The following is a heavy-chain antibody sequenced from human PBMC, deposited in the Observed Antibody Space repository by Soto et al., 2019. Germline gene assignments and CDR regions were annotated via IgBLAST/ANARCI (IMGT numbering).Heavy chain of an antibody. D-gene: IGHD3-22*01. CDR2: ISSSSSTI. Sequence: EVQLVESGGGLVQPGGSLRLSCAASGFTFSSYSMNWVRQAPGKGLEWVSYISSSSSTIYYADSVKGRFTISRDNAKNSLYLQMNSLRDEDTAVYYCARSTYYYDSSGYYGDYWGQGTLVTVSS. CDR3: ARSTYYYDSSGYYGDY. J-gene: IGHJ4*02. CDR1: GFTFSSYS. V-gene: IGHV3-48*02.